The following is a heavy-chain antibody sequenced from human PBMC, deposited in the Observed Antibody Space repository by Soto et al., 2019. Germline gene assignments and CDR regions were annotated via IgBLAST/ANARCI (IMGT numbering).Heavy chain of an antibody. Sequence: ASVKVSCKPSGYTFTAYYIHWVRQAPGQGLEWMGWVDPNSGGTRDAQNFQGRVTMTRDTSTSTVYMELNWLRSDDTALYYCARDNYAPLDYWGQGTLVTVSS. D-gene: IGHD3-16*01. CDR3: ARDNYAPLDY. CDR2: VDPNSGGT. CDR1: GYTFTAYY. J-gene: IGHJ4*02. V-gene: IGHV1-2*02.